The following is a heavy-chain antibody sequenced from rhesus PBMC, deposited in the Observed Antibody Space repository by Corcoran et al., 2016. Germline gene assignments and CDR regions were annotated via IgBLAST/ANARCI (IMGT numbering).Heavy chain of an antibody. CDR3: ARDAIALDV. CDR2: ISGNTEPT. J-gene: IGHJ5-2*02. V-gene: IGHV4S16*01. CDR1: GVSLYGNY. Sequence: QVLLQESGPGLVKPSETLSLTCAVSGVSLYGNYWTGIRQSPGKGLEWIGYISGNTEPTSYNPSLGGRVTISKDTSQNQYSLMLTSVTAADTAIYYCARDAIALDVWGRGVLVTVSS.